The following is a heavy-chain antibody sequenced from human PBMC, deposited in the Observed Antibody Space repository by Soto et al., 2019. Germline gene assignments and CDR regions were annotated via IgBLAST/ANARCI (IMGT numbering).Heavy chain of an antibody. D-gene: IGHD3-10*01. Sequence: QVQLVESGGGVVQPGRSLRLSCAASGFTFSSYGMHWVRQAPGKGLEWVAVIWYDGSNKYYADSVKGRFTISRDNSKNTLYLQMNSLRAEDTAVYYWARDRADYGSGSYPMGDYWGQGTLVTVSS. J-gene: IGHJ4*02. CDR2: IWYDGSNK. CDR1: GFTFSSYG. CDR3: ARDRADYGSGSYPMGDY. V-gene: IGHV3-33*01.